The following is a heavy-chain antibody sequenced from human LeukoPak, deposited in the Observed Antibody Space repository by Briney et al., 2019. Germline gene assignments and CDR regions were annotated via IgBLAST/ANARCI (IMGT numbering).Heavy chain of an antibody. Sequence: GGSLRLSCAASGFTFSSYGMHWVRQAPGKGLEWVAVISYDGSNKYYADSVKGRFTISRDNSKNTLYLQMNSLRAEDTAVYYCAKDFRSSGRYYFDYRGQGTLVTVSS. D-gene: IGHD1-26*01. V-gene: IGHV3-30*18. CDR3: AKDFRSSGRYYFDY. J-gene: IGHJ4*02. CDR2: ISYDGSNK. CDR1: GFTFSSYG.